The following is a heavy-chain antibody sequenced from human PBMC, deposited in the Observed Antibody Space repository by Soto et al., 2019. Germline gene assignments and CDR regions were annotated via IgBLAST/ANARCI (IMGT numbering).Heavy chain of an antibody. J-gene: IGHJ6*02. CDR1: GGSISSYY. V-gene: IGHV4-59*01. CDR3: ARGDTFGYYYGMDV. CDR2: IYYSGST. Sequence: SETLSLTCTVSGGSISSYYWSWIRQPPGKGLEWIGYIYYSGSTNYNPSLKSRVTISVDTSKNQFSLKLSSVTAADTAVYYCARGDTFGYYYGMDVWGQGTTVTVPS. D-gene: IGHD3-16*01.